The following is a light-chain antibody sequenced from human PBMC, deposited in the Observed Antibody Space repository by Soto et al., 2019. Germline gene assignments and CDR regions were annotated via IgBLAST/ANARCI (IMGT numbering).Light chain of an antibody. V-gene: IGKV3-15*01. J-gene: IGKJ2*01. CDR1: QSVSSY. Sequence: ELVMTQSPATLSVSPGERATLSCRASQSVSSYLAWYQQKPGQAPRLLLYGASTRATGIPARFSGSGSGTEFTLTISGLQSEDFAVYYCQQYNNWPLYNFSQGTRLEIK. CDR2: GAS. CDR3: QQYNNWPLYN.